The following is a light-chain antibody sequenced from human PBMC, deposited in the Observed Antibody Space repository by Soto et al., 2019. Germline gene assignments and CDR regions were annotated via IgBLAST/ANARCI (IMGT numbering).Light chain of an antibody. Sequence: QPVLTQPPSASRTPGQRVTIPCSGSSSDIGSNSVNWYQQLPGAAPRLLIYANDHRPSGVPDRFSGAKSGTSASLAISGLQSEDEANYYCATWDDGLSAYVFGTGTKLTVL. CDR2: AND. CDR1: SSDIGSNS. J-gene: IGLJ1*01. CDR3: ATWDDGLSAYV. V-gene: IGLV1-44*01.